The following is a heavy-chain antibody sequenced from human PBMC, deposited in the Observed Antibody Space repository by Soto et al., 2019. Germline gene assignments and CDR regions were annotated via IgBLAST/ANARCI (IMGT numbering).Heavy chain of an antibody. J-gene: IGHJ3*02. CDR3: AKGVSTSWLRDGFDI. V-gene: IGHV3-9*01. CDR2: ISSTSGSL. D-gene: IGHD2-2*01. Sequence: EVQLEEPGGGLVQPGRSLRLSCVASGFTFDNYAMHWVLQAPGKGLEWVSGISSTSGSLGYADSVKGRFTVSRDNAKNCLYLQVNSLRVEDTALYYCAKGVSTSWLRDGFDIWGQGTMVTASS. CDR1: GFTFDNYA.